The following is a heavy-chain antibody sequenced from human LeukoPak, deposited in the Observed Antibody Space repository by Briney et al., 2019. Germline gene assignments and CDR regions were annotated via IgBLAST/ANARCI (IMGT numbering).Heavy chain of an antibody. CDR3: AKDQCSGGSCYQPDY. V-gene: IGHV3-30-3*01. Sequence: GGSLRLSCAASGFTFSSYAMHWVRQAPGKGLEWVAVISYDGSNKYYADSVKGRFTISRDNSKNTLYLQMNSLRAEDTAVYYCAKDQCSGGSCYQPDYWGQGTLVTVSS. D-gene: IGHD2-15*01. CDR2: ISYDGSNK. J-gene: IGHJ4*02. CDR1: GFTFSSYA.